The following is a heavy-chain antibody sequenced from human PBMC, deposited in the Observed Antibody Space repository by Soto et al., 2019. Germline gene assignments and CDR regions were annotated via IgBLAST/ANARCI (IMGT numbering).Heavy chain of an antibody. CDR1: GYTFTDYY. Sequence: QVQVVQSGTEVKKPGASVKVSCRASGYTFTDYYVHWVRQAPGQGLEWMGWINPKSGGANYAQKFQGRVTMTRDTSIGTAYMELNRLTFDDTAVYYCARGGIAIFGVVYYWGQGTPVTVSS. CDR3: ARGGIAIFGVVYY. V-gene: IGHV1-2*02. CDR2: INPKSGGA. D-gene: IGHD3-3*01. J-gene: IGHJ4*02.